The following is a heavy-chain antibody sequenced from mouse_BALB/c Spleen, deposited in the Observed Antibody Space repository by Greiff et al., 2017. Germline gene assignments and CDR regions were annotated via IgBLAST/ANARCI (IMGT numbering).Heavy chain of an antibody. CDR1: GYTFTSYW. CDR2: IYPGNSDT. D-gene: IGHD2-10*01. Sequence: EVQLQESGTVLARPGASVKMSCKASGYTFTSYWMHWVKQRPGQGLEWIGAIYPGNSDTSYNQKFKGKAKLTAVTSTSTAYMELSSLTNEDSAVYYCTTYYGNSYAMDYWGQGTSVTVSS. J-gene: IGHJ4*01. CDR3: TTYYGNSYAMDY. V-gene: IGHV1-5*01.